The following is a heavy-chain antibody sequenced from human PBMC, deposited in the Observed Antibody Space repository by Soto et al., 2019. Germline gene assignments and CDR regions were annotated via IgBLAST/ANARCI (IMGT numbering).Heavy chain of an antibody. J-gene: IGHJ6*02. CDR2: IYYSGST. D-gene: IGHD6-13*01. Sequence: SETLSLTCTVSGGSVSSGSYYWSWIRQPPGKGLEWIGYIYYSGSTNYNHSLKSRVTISVDTSENQFSLKLSSVTAADTAVYYCARSSSWYLGIGYFYGMDVWGQGTTVTVSS. V-gene: IGHV4-61*01. CDR3: ARSSSWYLGIGYFYGMDV. CDR1: GGSVSSGSYY.